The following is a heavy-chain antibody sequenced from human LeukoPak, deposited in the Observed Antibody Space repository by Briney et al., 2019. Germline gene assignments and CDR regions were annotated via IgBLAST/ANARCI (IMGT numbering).Heavy chain of an antibody. Sequence: PSETLSLTCTVSGGSISSGSYYWSWIRQPAGKGLEWIGRIYTSGSTNYNPSLKSRVTISVDTSKNQFSPKLSSVTAADTAVYYCARGAVAAGIYYYYYMDVWGKGTTVTISS. CDR2: IYTSGST. CDR3: ARGAVAAGIYYYYYMDV. D-gene: IGHD6-13*01. V-gene: IGHV4-61*02. J-gene: IGHJ6*03. CDR1: GGSISSGSYY.